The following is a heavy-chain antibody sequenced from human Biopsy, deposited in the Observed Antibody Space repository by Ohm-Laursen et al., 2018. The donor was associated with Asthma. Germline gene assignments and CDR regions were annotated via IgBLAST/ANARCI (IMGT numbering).Heavy chain of an antibody. CDR3: ARCQVGYSSGWSLLLKKIYYSGMDV. V-gene: IGHV1-69*13. CDR2: IMTVFGTT. Sequence: ASVKVSCKAPGGTFSNFAISWVRQAPGQGLEWLGGIMTVFGTTNYAQKFQGRVTITADESTSTAYMEVTSLRSEDTAIYYCARCQVGYSSGWSLLLKKIYYSGMDVWGQGTTVIVSS. D-gene: IGHD6-19*01. CDR1: GGTFSNFA. J-gene: IGHJ6*02.